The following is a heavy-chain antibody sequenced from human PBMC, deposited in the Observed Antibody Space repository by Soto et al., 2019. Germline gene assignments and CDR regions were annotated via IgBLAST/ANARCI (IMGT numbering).Heavy chain of an antibody. CDR3: ATDYSPYDSSGSLFDY. D-gene: IGHD3-22*01. Sequence: SVKVSCKASGFTFTSSAVQWVRQARGQRREWIGWIVVGSGNTNYAQKFKERVTITRDTSTDTAYLELSSLRSEDTAVYYCATDYSPYDSSGSLFDYWGQGTLVTVSS. CDR1: GFTFTSSA. CDR2: IVVGSGNT. V-gene: IGHV1-58*01. J-gene: IGHJ4*02.